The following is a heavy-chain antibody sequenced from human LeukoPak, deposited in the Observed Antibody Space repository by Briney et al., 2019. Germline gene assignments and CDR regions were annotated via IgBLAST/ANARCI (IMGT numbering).Heavy chain of an antibody. D-gene: IGHD3-3*01. CDR3: ARATSRITIFGVVHYYFDY. CDR2: IYYSGST. Sequence: PSETLSLTRTVSGGSISSYYWSWIRQPPGKGLEWIGYIYYSGSTNYNPSLKSRVTISVDTSKNQFSLKLSSVTAADTAVYYCARATSRITIFGVVHYYFDYWGQGTLVTVSS. CDR1: GGSISSYY. J-gene: IGHJ4*02. V-gene: IGHV4-59*01.